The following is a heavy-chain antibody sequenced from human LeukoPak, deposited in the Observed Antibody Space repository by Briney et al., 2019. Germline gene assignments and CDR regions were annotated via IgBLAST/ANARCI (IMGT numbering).Heavy chain of an antibody. CDR1: GGSIDMTNY. Sequence: SETLSLTCGVSGGSIDMTNYWSWVRQAPGKGLEWIGEIAHDGTRNYNASPRSRVAMSLDRANNQFSLSLTSVTAADTAVYYCTRENRPFCPFAYWGQGVLVTVSS. V-gene: IGHV4-4*02. CDR2: IAHDGTR. CDR3: TRENRPFCPFAY. J-gene: IGHJ4*02. D-gene: IGHD2/OR15-2a*01.